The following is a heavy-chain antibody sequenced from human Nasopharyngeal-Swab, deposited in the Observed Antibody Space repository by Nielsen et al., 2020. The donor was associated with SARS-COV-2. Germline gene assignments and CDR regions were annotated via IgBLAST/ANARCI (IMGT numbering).Heavy chain of an antibody. CDR2: LYNSGSI. CDR3: ARGSCSGGSCSPYTWFDP. Sequence: SETLSLTCTVSGGSISSGGYYWSWIRQSPGKGLEWIGYLYNSGSIKYNPSLKSRVTISVDTSKNQFSLNLRSVTAADTAVYYCARGSCSGGSCSPYTWFDPWGQGTLVTVSS. V-gene: IGHV4-61*08. D-gene: IGHD2-15*01. CDR1: GGSISSGGYY. J-gene: IGHJ5*02.